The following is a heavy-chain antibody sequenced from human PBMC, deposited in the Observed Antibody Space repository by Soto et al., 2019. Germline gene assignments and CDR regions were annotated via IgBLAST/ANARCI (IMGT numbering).Heavy chain of an antibody. D-gene: IGHD3-16*01. CDR1: GFTFSNYG. CDR3: VRGGKTAGAFDI. Sequence: QVQLVESGGVVVQPGRSLRLSCAASGFTFSNYGMHWVRQAPGKGLEWVAVIWDDGYQKYYVDSVKGRFTISRDNSENTMFLQMNSLTAEDTAVYYCVRGGKTAGAFDIWGQGTMVTVSS. J-gene: IGHJ3*02. V-gene: IGHV3-33*01. CDR2: IWDDGYQK.